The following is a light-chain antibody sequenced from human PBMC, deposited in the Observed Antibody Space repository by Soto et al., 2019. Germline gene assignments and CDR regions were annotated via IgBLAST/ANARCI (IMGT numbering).Light chain of an antibody. CDR1: QSITIY. CDR2: GSS. CDR3: QMTYTAPRP. J-gene: IGKJ1*01. V-gene: IGKV1-39*01. Sequence: DIQMTQSPSSLSASVGDRVTITCRASQSITIYLNWYQQQPGKDTRLLIYGSSTLQTGVPSRFSGRGSMTDFTLTISDLQPEEFATYYCQMTYTAPRPFGQGTKVDI.